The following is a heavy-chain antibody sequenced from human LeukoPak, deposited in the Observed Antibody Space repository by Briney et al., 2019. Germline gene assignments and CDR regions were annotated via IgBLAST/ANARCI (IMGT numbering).Heavy chain of an antibody. CDR1: GGSISSSSYY. V-gene: IGHV4-39*07. CDR3: ARAPLRRKNWFDP. J-gene: IGHJ5*02. Sequence: PSETLSLTCTVSGGSISSSSYYWGWIRQPPGKGLEWIGSIYYSGSTYYNPSLKSRVTISVDTSKNQFSLKLSSVTAADTAVYYCARAPLRRKNWFDPWGQGTLVTVSS. CDR2: IYYSGST. D-gene: IGHD1-14*01.